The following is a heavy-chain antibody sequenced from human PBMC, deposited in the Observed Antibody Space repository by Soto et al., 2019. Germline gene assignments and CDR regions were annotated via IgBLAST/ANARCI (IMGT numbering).Heavy chain of an antibody. CDR2: IYYTGNT. Sequence: SETLSLTCTVSGGSIRSSSYYWGWIRQPPGKGLECIGSIYYTGNTYYNPSLKSRVTISVDTSKNQFSLKLSSVTAADTAVYYRARCIAAAGPIDYWGQGTLVTVSS. CDR1: GGSIRSSSYY. CDR3: ARCIAAAGPIDY. V-gene: IGHV4-39*07. J-gene: IGHJ4*02. D-gene: IGHD6-13*01.